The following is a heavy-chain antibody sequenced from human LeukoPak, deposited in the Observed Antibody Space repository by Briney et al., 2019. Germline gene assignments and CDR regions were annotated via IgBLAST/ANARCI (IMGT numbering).Heavy chain of an antibody. V-gene: IGHV5-51*01. Sequence: GESLKISCKGSGYSFTTDWIGWVRQMPGEGLEWTGIIYPGDSDTRYSPSFQGPVTIAADKCISTAYLRWSSLKASDTATYYCARLLSYDDLDYWGQGTLVTVSS. D-gene: IGHD3-22*01. CDR3: ARLLSYDDLDY. CDR2: IYPGDSDT. J-gene: IGHJ4*02. CDR1: GYSFTTDW.